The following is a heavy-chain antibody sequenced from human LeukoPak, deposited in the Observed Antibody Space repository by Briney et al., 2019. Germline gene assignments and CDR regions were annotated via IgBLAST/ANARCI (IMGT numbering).Heavy chain of an antibody. Sequence: GGSLRLSCAASGFTFSGCAMHWVRQASGKGLEWIGRIRSKANGYATAYGASVKGRFTISRDDSKNTAYLQMNSLKTEDTAVYYCSAADKNMDPRFDFWGQGTLVTVSS. CDR1: GFTFSGCA. CDR3: SAADKNMDPRFDF. D-gene: IGHD2-15*01. V-gene: IGHV3-73*01. J-gene: IGHJ4*02. CDR2: IRSKANGYAT.